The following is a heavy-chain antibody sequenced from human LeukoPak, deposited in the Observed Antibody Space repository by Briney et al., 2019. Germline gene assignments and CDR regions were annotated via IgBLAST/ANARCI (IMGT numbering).Heavy chain of an antibody. CDR2: ISSSSTTI. CDR1: GFTFSDYS. Sequence: PGGSLRLSCAASGFTFSDYSMNWVRQAPGKGLEWVSYISSSSTTIFYAGSVKGRFTISRDNAKNSLFLQMNGLRDEDTALYYCARERVIAAAGDGFDSWGQGTLVTVSS. J-gene: IGHJ4*02. V-gene: IGHV3-48*02. D-gene: IGHD2-21*01. CDR3: ARERVIAAAGDGFDS.